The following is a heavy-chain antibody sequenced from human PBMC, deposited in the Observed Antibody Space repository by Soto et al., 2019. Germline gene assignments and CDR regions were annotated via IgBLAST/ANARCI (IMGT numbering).Heavy chain of an antibody. CDR1: GYTFTSYG. CDR2: ISAYNGNT. Sequence: GPSVKVSCKASGYTFTSYGISWVRQAPGQGLEWMGWISAYNGNTNYAQKLQGRVTMTTDTSTSTAYMELNSLRAEDTAVYYCARSGDNYNRLDYWGQGTPVTVSS. D-gene: IGHD1-1*01. CDR3: ARSGDNYNRLDY. J-gene: IGHJ4*02. V-gene: IGHV1-18*01.